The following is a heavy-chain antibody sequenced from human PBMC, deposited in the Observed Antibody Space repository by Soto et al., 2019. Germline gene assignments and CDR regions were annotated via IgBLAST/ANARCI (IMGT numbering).Heavy chain of an antibody. J-gene: IGHJ5*02. CDR2: ISGSGGST. CDR3: AKDPYSSGWSLQNWFDP. D-gene: IGHD6-19*01. CDR1: GFTFSSYA. Sequence: PGGSLRLSCAASGFTFSSYAMSWVRQAPGEGLEWVSAISGSGGSTYYADSVKGRFTISRDNSKNTLYLQMNSLRAEDTAVYYCAKDPYSSGWSLQNWFDPWGQGTLVTVSS. V-gene: IGHV3-23*01.